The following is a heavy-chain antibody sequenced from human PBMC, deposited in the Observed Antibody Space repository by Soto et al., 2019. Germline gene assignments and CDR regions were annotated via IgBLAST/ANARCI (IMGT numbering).Heavy chain of an antibody. Sequence: ESGGGVVQPGRSLRLSCAASGFTFSSYGMHWVRQAPGKGLEWVAVISYDGSNKYYADSVKGRFTISRDNSKNTLYLQMNSLRAEDTAVYYCAKFERKDYDYIWGSYRYHDAFDIWGQGTMVTVSS. V-gene: IGHV3-30*18. CDR1: GFTFSSYG. J-gene: IGHJ3*02. D-gene: IGHD3-16*02. CDR3: AKFERKDYDYIWGSYRYHDAFDI. CDR2: ISYDGSNK.